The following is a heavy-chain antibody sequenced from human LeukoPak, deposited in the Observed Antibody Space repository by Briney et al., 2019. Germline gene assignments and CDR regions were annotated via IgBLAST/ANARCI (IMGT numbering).Heavy chain of an antibody. V-gene: IGHV3-48*03. Sequence: GGSLRLSCAASGFTFSSYEMNWVRQAPGKGLEWVSYISSSGSTIYYADSVKGRFTISRDNAKNSLYLQMNSLRAGDTAVYYCALHEYYLGVDYWGQGTLVTVSS. J-gene: IGHJ4*02. CDR1: GFTFSSYE. CDR2: ISSSGSTI. D-gene: IGHD3-16*01. CDR3: ALHEYYLGVDY.